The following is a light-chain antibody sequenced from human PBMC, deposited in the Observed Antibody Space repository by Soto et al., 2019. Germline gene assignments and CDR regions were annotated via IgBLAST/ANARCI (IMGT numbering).Light chain of an antibody. CDR3: GTWDSSLSAVV. V-gene: IGLV1-51*01. J-gene: IGLJ2*01. Sequence: QSALTQPPSVSAAPGQKVTIACSGSSSNIGNNYVSWYQQFPGTAPKLLMYDNNQRPSVIPDRFSGSKSGTSATLGITGLQTGDEADYYCGTWDSSLSAVVFGGGTKLTVL. CDR2: DNN. CDR1: SSNIGNNY.